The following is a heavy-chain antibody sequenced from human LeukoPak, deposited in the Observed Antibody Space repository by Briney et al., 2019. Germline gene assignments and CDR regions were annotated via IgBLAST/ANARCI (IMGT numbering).Heavy chain of an antibody. D-gene: IGHD3/OR15-3a*01. CDR1: GFTFSSYG. CDR2: IWLDGSYK. V-gene: IGHV3-33*01. CDR3: ATKGDWN. J-gene: IGHJ4*02. Sequence: GRSLRLSCAASGFTFSSYGMHWVRQAPGKGLEWVAVIWLDGSYKYYADSVKGRFTISRDNSKNTLYLQMNSLRAEDTAVYYCATKGDWNWGRGTLVTVSS.